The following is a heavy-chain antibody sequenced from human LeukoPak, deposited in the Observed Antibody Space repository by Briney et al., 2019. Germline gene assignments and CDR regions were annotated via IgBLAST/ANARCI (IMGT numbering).Heavy chain of an antibody. J-gene: IGHJ4*02. D-gene: IGHD3-22*01. V-gene: IGHV3-73*01. CDR3: TRLGYNYDSSDNY. Sequence: GGSLRLSCAASGFTFSGSAMHWVRQASGKGLEWVGRIRSKANSYATAYAASVKGRFTISRDDSKNTAYLQMNSLKTEDTAVYYCTRLGYNYDSSDNYWGQGTLVTVSS. CDR1: GFTFSGSA. CDR2: IRSKANSYAT.